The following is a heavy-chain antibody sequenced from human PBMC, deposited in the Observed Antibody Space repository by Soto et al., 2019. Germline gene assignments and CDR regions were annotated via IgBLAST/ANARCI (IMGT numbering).Heavy chain of an antibody. D-gene: IGHD2-15*01. CDR1: GYSFTNYW. Sequence: PGESLKISCKGSGYSFTNYWIGWVRQMPGKGLEWMGIIYPGESDTRYSPSFQGQVTISADKSISTAYLQWSSLKASDTAMYYCATHVRFGRSGGQYYFDYWGQGTLVTVSS. J-gene: IGHJ4*02. CDR3: ATHVRFGRSGGQYYFDY. CDR2: IYPGESDT. V-gene: IGHV5-51*01.